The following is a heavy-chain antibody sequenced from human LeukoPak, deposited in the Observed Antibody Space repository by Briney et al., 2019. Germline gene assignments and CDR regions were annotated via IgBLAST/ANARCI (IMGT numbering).Heavy chain of an antibody. V-gene: IGHV1-69*05. CDR3: ARLGFVDIVATGAFDI. Sequence: SVKVSCKASGGTFSSYAISWVRQAPGQGLEWMGGIIPIFGTANYAQKFQGRVTITTDESTSTAYMELSSLRSEDTAVYYCARLGFVDIVATGAFDIWGQGTMVTVSS. J-gene: IGHJ3*02. D-gene: IGHD5-12*01. CDR1: GGTFSSYA. CDR2: IIPIFGTA.